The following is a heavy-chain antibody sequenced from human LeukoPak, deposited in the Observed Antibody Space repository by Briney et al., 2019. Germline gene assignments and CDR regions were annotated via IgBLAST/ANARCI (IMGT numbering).Heavy chain of an antibody. V-gene: IGHV5-51*01. CDR1: GYSVSSHW. CDR2: FFPGDSDT. Sequence: GESLKISCEGSGYSVSSHWVGWVRQMSGKGLEWMGIFFPGDSDTRYSPSFQAQVTISADKSISTAYLEWSSLKASDTAMYYCVRPITGYGSGTYYPKYFDYWGQGTLVTVSS. J-gene: IGHJ4*02. D-gene: IGHD3-10*01. CDR3: VRPITGYGSGTYYPKYFDY.